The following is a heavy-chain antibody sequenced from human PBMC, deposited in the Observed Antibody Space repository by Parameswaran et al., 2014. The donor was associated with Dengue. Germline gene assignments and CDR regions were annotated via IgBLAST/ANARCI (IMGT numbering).Heavy chain of an antibody. CDR2: IYYSGST. Sequence: RWIRQPPGKGLEWIGYIYYSGSTNYSPSLKSRVSISVDTSKNQFSLELTSVTAADTAVYYCARGLIRMVRGPPRRELLLFDSWGQGTLVTVSS. CDR3: ARGLIRMVRGPPRRELLLFDS. J-gene: IGHJ4*02. V-gene: IGHV4-30-4*01. D-gene: IGHD3-10*01.